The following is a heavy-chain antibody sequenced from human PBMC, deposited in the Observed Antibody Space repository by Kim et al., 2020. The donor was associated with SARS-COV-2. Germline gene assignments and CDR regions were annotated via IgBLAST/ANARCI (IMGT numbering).Heavy chain of an antibody. CDR3: ARDYQRLEPVAITPNAFDL. CDR2: ISGSSAYT. Sequence: GGSLRLSCAASGFTFGDYYMTWVRQAPGKGLEWIAYISGSSAYTNYADSVKGRFTVSRDNAKNSLYLQMNSRRADDTAVYFCARDYQRLEPVAITPNAFDLWGQGTAVTVSS. D-gene: IGHD2-2*01. CDR1: GFTFGDYY. J-gene: IGHJ3*01. V-gene: IGHV3-11*06.